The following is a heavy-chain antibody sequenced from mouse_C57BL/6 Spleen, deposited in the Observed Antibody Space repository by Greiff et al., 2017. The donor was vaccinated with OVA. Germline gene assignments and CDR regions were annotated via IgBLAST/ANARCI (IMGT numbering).Heavy chain of an antibody. Sequence: VQLQQSGPELVKPGASVKISCKASGYTFTDYYMNWVKQSHGKSLEWIGDINPNNGGTSYNQKFKGKATLTVYKSSSTAYMELRSLTSEDSAVYYCARWGGNSFDYWGQGTTLTVSS. J-gene: IGHJ2*01. CDR2: INPNNGGT. V-gene: IGHV1-26*01. CDR1: GYTFTDYY. CDR3: ARWGGNSFDY.